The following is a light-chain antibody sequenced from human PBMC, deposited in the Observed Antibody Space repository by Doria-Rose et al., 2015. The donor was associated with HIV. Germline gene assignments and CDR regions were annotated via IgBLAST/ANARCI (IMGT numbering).Light chain of an antibody. CDR1: SSDVGYHNY. V-gene: IGLV2-14*01. Sequence: SCTILSSDVGYHNYVSWYQQHPGKAPKLLIYEVSNRPSGIPSRFSGSMSGYTASLTISGLQPEDEADYYCSSYVTGTTVFGGGTKLTVL. CDR2: EVS. J-gene: IGLJ3*02. CDR3: SSYVTGTTV.